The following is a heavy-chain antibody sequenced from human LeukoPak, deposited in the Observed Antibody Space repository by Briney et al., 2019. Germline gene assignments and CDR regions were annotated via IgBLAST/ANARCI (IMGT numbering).Heavy chain of an antibody. CDR1: GYTFTSYD. CDR3: ARGNLLLWFGELCRFGNWIDP. Sequence: ASVKVSCTASGYTFTSYDINWGRQAPGQGHEWMGCMNPNNGNTGYAQKFQDRVTMTRSTSISTAYMELSSLRSEDTAVYYCARGNLLLWFGELCRFGNWIDPWGQGTLVTVSS. CDR2: MNPNNGNT. V-gene: IGHV1-8*01. D-gene: IGHD3-10*01. J-gene: IGHJ5*02.